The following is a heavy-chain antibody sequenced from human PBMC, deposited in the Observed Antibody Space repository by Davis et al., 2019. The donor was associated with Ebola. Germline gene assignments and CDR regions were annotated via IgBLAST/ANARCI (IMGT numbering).Heavy chain of an antibody. J-gene: IGHJ4*02. CDR2: ITNKPNSYTT. V-gene: IGHV3-72*01. D-gene: IGHD5-18*01. CDR1: GFIFSDHY. Sequence: GESLKISCAASGFIFSDHYMEWVRQAPGKGLEWVGRITNKPNSYTTEYAASVKGRFTISRDDSKNSLYLQMNSLRAEDTAVYYCAKDRSVDTAMVIFPPSGDFWGQGALVTVSS. CDR3: AKDRSVDTAMVIFPPSGDF.